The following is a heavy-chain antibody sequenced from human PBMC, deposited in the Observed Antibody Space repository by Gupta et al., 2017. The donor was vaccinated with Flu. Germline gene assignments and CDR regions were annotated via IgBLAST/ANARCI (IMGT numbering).Heavy chain of an antibody. CDR3: ARTTLLLRKEVGWKRADYFDY. CDR2: INHSGST. Sequence: QVQLQQWGAGLLKPSETLSLTCAVYGGSFSGYYWSWIRQPPGKGLEWIGEINHSGSTNYNPSLKSRVTRAVDTSKNQFSLKLSSVTAADTAVYYCARTTLLLRKEVGWKRADYFDYWGQGTLVTVSS. J-gene: IGHJ4*02. D-gene: IGHD3-10*01. CDR1: GGSFSGYY. V-gene: IGHV4-34*01.